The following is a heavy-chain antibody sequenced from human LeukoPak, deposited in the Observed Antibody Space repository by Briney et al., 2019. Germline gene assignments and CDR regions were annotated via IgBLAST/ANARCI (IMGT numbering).Heavy chain of an antibody. J-gene: IGHJ4*02. Sequence: PGGSLRLSCAASGFTFDDYGMSWVRHAPGKGLEWVSGINWNGGSTGYADSVKGRFTISRDNAKNSLYLQMNSLRAEDTALYYCARVGIYYYDSSGYSYHLDYWGQGTLVTVSS. V-gene: IGHV3-20*04. CDR3: ARVGIYYYDSSGYSYHLDY. D-gene: IGHD3-22*01. CDR1: GFTFDDYG. CDR2: INWNGGST.